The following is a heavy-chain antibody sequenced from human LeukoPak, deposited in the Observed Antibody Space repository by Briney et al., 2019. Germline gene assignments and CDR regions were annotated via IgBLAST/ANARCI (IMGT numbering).Heavy chain of an antibody. CDR1: GGSFSDYY. CDR2: INHSGST. V-gene: IGHV4-34*01. J-gene: IGHJ4*02. Sequence: SETLSLTCAVYGGSFSDYYWSWIRQPPGKGLEWIGEINHSGSTNYNPSLKSRVTMSLDTSKNQFSLKLNSVTAADTAVYYCATLATWTQPSNWGQGTLVTVSS. CDR3: ATLATWTQPSN. D-gene: IGHD5-18*01.